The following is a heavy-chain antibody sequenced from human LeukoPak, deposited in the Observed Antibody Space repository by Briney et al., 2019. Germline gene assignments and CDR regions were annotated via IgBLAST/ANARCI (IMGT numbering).Heavy chain of an antibody. Sequence: PGGSLRLSCAASGFTFSNYWMSWVRQAPGNGPEWVANIKEDESEKNYVDSVKGRFTISRDSAKNSLYLQMNSLRAEDTAVYYCAKNVRYCSSTSCSFDYWGQGTLVTVSS. CDR3: AKNVRYCSSTSCSFDY. V-gene: IGHV3-7*03. CDR2: IKEDESEK. J-gene: IGHJ4*02. CDR1: GFTFSNYW. D-gene: IGHD2-2*01.